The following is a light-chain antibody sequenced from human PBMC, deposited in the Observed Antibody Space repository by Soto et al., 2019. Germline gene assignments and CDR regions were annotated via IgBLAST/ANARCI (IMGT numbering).Light chain of an antibody. CDR2: GAS. J-gene: IGKJ5*01. CDR3: QQGYSTPIT. CDR1: QSISSF. V-gene: IGKV1-39*01. Sequence: DIQMTQSPSSLSASVGDRVTITCRASQSISSFLNWHQQKPGKAPKVLIYGASSLQSGVPSRFSGSGSGTDFTLTISSLQPEDFATYYCQQGYSTPITFGQGTRLDIK.